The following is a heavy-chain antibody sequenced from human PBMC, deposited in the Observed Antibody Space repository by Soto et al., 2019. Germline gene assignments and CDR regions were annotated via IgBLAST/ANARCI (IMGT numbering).Heavy chain of an antibody. J-gene: IGHJ4*02. V-gene: IGHV3-7*01. CDR3: ARDRGYSCFDY. Sequence: EVQLVESGGGLVQPGGSLRLSCAASGFTFSSSWMNWVRQAPGEGLEWVAGIKEDGSEKYYVDFVKGRFTISRDNVENSLYLQMNSLRGEDTAVYFCARDRGYSCFDYWGLGTLVTVSS. CDR1: GFTFSSSW. CDR2: IKEDGSEK. D-gene: IGHD5-18*01.